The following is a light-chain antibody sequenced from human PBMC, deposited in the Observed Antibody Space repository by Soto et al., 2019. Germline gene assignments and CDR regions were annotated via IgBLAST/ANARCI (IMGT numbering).Light chain of an antibody. CDR2: DAS. CDR3: QQYNNWPPWT. Sequence: ILMTQSPATLSVSPGERATLSCRASQSVSNNLAWYQKKPGQAPRLVTYDASTRATGIPARFSGSGSGTEFTLTISGLQSEDFAVYYCQQYNNWPPWTFGQGTKVEIK. V-gene: IGKV3-15*01. CDR1: QSVSNN. J-gene: IGKJ1*01.